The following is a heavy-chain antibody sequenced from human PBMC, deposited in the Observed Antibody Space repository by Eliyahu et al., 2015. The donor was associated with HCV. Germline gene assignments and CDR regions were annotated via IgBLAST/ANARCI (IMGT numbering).Heavy chain of an antibody. Sequence: QVQMVESGGGVVQPGTSLRLSCAASGFXFXDSAIPWVRQAPGKGLEWVAVVSLDGRNKYYADSVKGRFTVSRDNSKSTVDLQMNSLRPDDTSVYFCARDTATWIQLWLNGWDQGTLVTVSS. CDR1: GFXFXDSA. V-gene: IGHV3-30*04. CDR2: VSLDGRNK. J-gene: IGHJ4*02. D-gene: IGHD5-18*01. CDR3: ARDTATWIQLWLNG.